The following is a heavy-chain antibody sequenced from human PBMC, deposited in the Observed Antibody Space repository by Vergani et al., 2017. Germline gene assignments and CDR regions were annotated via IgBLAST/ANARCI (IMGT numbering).Heavy chain of an antibody. CDR1: GGTFSSYA. V-gene: IGHV1-69*01. J-gene: IGHJ4*02. Sequence: QVQLVQSGAEVKKPGSSVKVSCKASGGTFSSYAISWVRQAPGQGLEWMGGIIPIFGTANYAQQFQGRVTITADESTSTVYMELSSLRSEDTAVYYCARDGVPAAAREGAVFDYWGQGTLVTVSA. D-gene: IGHD2-2*01. CDR3: ARDGVPAAAREGAVFDY. CDR2: IIPIFGTA.